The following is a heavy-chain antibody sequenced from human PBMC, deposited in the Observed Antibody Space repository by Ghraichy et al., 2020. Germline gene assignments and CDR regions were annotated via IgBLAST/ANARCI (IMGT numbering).Heavy chain of an antibody. CDR3: ARGNYYDSGGSTQAGFDY. J-gene: IGHJ4*02. V-gene: IGHV4-59*01. CDR2: IYHSGST. CDR1: GGSIRSYY. Sequence: SETLSLTCTVSGGSIRSYYWSWIRQPPGKGLEWIGYIYHSGSTNYNPSLKSRVTISVDTSKNQFSLKLSSVTAADTAVYYCARGNYYDSGGSTQAGFDYWGQGTLVTVSS. D-gene: IGHD3-22*01.